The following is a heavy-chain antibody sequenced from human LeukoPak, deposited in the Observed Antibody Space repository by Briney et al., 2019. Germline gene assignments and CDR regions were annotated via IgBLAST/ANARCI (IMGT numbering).Heavy chain of an antibody. CDR1: GFTFSNIW. D-gene: IGHD6-13*01. Sequence: GGSLRLSCAASGFTFSNIWMSWVRQAPGKGLEWVANIKHDGSETNYVDSVKGRFTISRDNSKNTLYLQMNSPRAEDTAVYYCAKGVSSSSWSDFDYWGQGTLVTVSS. J-gene: IGHJ4*02. CDR2: IKHDGSET. CDR3: AKGVSSSSWSDFDY. V-gene: IGHV3-7*05.